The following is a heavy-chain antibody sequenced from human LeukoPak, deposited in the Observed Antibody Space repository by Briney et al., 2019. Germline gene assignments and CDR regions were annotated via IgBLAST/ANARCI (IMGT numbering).Heavy chain of an antibody. CDR3: ARESRSGDSSGYSDY. J-gene: IGHJ4*02. V-gene: IGHV1-8*01. Sequence: ASVKVSCKASGYTFTSYDINWVRQATGQGLELMGWMNPNSGNTGYAQKFQGRVIMTRNTSISTAYMELSSLRSEDTAVYYCARESRSGDSSGYSDYWGQGTLVTVSS. D-gene: IGHD3-22*01. CDR1: GYTFTSYD. CDR2: MNPNSGNT.